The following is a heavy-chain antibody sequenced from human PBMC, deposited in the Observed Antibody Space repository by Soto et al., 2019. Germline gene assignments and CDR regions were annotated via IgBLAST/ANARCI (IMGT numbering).Heavy chain of an antibody. D-gene: IGHD6-13*01. V-gene: IGHV4-31*02. CDR3: ARVPNEKSSSWWAKYYYGMDV. J-gene: IGHJ6*02. CDR2: IYYSGTT. Sequence: PSETLSLTCTVSGGSISSGGYYWSWIRQHPGKGLEWIGYIYYSGTTYYNPSLKSRVTISVDTSKNQFSLKLSSVTAADTAVYYCARVPNEKSSSWWAKYYYGMDVWGQGTTVTVSS. CDR1: GGSISSGGYY.